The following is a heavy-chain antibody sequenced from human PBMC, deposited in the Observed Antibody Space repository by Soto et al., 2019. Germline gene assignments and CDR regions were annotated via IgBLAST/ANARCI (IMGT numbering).Heavy chain of an antibody. D-gene: IGHD2-2*01. CDR2: IYRTGNT. CDR3: ARGDYQYSIDY. Sequence: QLQLQESGSRLVKSSQTLSITCTVSGDSMTSGDYSWSWIRQPPGKGLEWLGYIYRTGNTHYSPSLKSRVSISQDRSKNQFSLELTSVTAADTAVYYCARGDYQYSIDYWGQGTLVTVSS. CDR1: GDSMTSGDYS. J-gene: IGHJ4*02. V-gene: IGHV4-30-2*01.